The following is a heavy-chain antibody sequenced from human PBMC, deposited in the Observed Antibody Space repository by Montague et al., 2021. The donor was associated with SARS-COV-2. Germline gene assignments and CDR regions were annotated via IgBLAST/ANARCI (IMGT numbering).Heavy chain of an antibody. D-gene: IGHD2-21*01. CDR3: ARGGDMNWFDP. Sequence: SGTLSLTCTVSGGSISSYYWSWIRQPPGKGLEWIGYIYYSGSTNYNPSLKSRVTISVDTSKNQFSLKLSSVTAADTAVYYCARGGDMNWFDPWGQGTLVTVSS. J-gene: IGHJ5*02. V-gene: IGHV4-59*01. CDR1: GGSISSYY. CDR2: IYYSGST.